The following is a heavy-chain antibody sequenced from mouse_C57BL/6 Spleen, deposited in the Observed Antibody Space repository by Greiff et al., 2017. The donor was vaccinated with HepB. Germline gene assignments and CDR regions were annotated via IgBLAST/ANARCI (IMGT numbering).Heavy chain of an antibody. V-gene: IGHV1-80*01. J-gene: IGHJ1*03. CDR3: ARTYYYGSSPWYFDV. Sequence: VQLKESGAELVKPGASVKISCKASGYAFSSYWMNWVKQRPGKGLEWIGQIYPGDGDTNYNGKFKGKATLTADKSSSTAYMQLSSLTSEDSAVYFCARTYYYGSSPWYFDVWGTGTTVTVSS. CDR1: GYAFSSYW. CDR2: IYPGDGDT. D-gene: IGHD1-1*01.